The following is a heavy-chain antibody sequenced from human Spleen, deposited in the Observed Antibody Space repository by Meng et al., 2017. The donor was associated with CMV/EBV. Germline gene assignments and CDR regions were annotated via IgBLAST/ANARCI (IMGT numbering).Heavy chain of an antibody. CDR1: GFTFKTFT. CDR2: VTGSGGST. V-gene: IGHV3-23*01. D-gene: IGHD1-20*01. J-gene: IGHJ4*02. CDR3: ARQWDYGYNSLDF. Sequence: LSLTCAASGFTFKTFTMIWVRQAPGKGLEWVSAVTGSGGSTYYADSVKGRFTISRDNSKNTLYLQMNSLRVEDTGVYYCARQWDYGYNSLDFWGQGTLVTVSS.